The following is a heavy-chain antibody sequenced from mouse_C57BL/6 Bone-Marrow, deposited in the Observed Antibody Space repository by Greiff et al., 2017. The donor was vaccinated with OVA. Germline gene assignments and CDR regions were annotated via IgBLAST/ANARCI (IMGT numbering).Heavy chain of an antibody. CDR3: ARDYGSRGAY. CDR2: INPNNGGT. CDR1: GYTFTDYY. Sequence: VQLQQSGPELVKPGASVKISCKASGYTFTDYYMNWVKQSHGKSLEWIGDINPNNGGTSYNQKFKGKATLTVDKSSSTAYMELRSLTSEDSAVYYCARDYGSRGAYWGQGTLVTVSA. V-gene: IGHV1-26*01. D-gene: IGHD1-1*01. J-gene: IGHJ3*01.